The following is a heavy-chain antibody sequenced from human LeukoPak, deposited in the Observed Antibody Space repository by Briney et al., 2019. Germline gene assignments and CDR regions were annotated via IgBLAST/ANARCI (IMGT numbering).Heavy chain of an antibody. CDR2: IYSGGST. D-gene: IGHD3-22*01. CDR1: GFTVSSNY. CDR3: ARARYYYDSSGSDY. J-gene: IGHJ4*02. Sequence: PGGSLRLSCAASGFTVSSNYMSWVRQAPGKGLEWVSVIYSGGSTYYADSVKGRFTISRDNSKNTLYLQMNSLRAGDTAVYYCARARYYYDSSGSDYWGQGTLVTVSS. V-gene: IGHV3-66*01.